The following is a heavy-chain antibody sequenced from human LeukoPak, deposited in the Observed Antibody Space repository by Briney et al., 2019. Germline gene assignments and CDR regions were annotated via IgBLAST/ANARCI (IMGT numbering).Heavy chain of an antibody. CDR1: DFTVSSNY. CDR2: ITHNGST. D-gene: IGHD2-15*01. V-gene: IGHV4-34*01. Sequence: PGGSLRLSCAASDFTVSSNYMSWVRQSPGKGLEWIGEITHNGSTTFNPSLESRLTISVDTSKNQFSLKLTSVTAADASVYFCARGFCRGESCYSGEYFQHWGQGTLVTVSS. CDR3: ARGFCRGESCYSGEYFQH. J-gene: IGHJ1*01.